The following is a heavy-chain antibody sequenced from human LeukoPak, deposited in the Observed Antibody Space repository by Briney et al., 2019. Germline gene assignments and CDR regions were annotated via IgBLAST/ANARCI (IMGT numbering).Heavy chain of an antibody. D-gene: IGHD3-10*01. J-gene: IGHJ5*02. CDR1: GFTFSSYA. CDR2: ISYDGSNK. CDR3: ASGPWSITMVRGLNWFDP. Sequence: PGGSLRLSCAASGFTFSSYAMHWGRQAPGQGLEWVAVISYDGSNKYYADSVKGRFTISRDNAKNSLYLQMNSLRAEDTAVYYCASGPWSITMVRGLNWFDPWGQGTLVTVSS. V-gene: IGHV3-30*04.